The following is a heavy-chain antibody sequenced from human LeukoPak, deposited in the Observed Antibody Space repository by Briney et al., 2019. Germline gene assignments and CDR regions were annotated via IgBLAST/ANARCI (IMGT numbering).Heavy chain of an antibody. CDR2: IYYSGST. CDR1: GGSISSSSYY. J-gene: IGHJ6*03. Sequence: SETLSLTCTVSGGSISSSSYYWGWIRQPPGKGLEWIGSIYYSGSTYYNPSLKSRVTISVDTSKNQFSLKLSSVTAADTAVYYCARLRYYYYMDVWGKGTTVTVSS. V-gene: IGHV4-39*01. CDR3: ARLRYYYYMDV.